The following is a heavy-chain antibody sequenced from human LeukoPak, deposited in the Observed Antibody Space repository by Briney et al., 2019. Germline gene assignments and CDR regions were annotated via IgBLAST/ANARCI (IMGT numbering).Heavy chain of an antibody. V-gene: IGHV1-46*01. CDR1: GYTFISHH. Sequence: GASVKVSCKTSGYTFISHHLHWVRQAPGQGLEWMGVINPDGGTTIYAQNFQGRVTMTRDMSTSTVYMELTGLRSEDTAIFYCARGRFDGYYDGRGYYAWYFDLWGRDTLVTVSS. CDR3: ARGRFDGYYDGRGYYAWYFDL. D-gene: IGHD3-22*01. CDR2: INPDGGTT. J-gene: IGHJ2*01.